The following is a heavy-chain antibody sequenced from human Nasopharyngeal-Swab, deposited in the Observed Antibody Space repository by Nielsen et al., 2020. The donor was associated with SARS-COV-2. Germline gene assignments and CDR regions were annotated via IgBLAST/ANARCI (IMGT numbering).Heavy chain of an antibody. CDR2: IDPSDSYT. D-gene: IGHD3-10*01. CDR3: ARRAYGSGEEFDP. J-gene: IGHJ5*02. V-gene: IGHV5-10-1*01. Sequence: VRQTPGKGLEWMGRIDPSDSYTNYSPSFQGHVTISADKSISTAYLQWSSLKASDTAMYYCARRAYGSGEEFDPWGQGTLVTVSS.